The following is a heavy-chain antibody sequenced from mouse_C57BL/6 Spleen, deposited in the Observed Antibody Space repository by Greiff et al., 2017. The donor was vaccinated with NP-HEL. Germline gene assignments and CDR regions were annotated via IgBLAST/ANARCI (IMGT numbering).Heavy chain of an antibody. J-gene: IGHJ2*01. CDR3: ARCNYGSSYCDD. D-gene: IGHD1-1*01. V-gene: IGHV1-26*01. CDR1: GYTFTDYY. Sequence: VQLQQSGPELVKPGASVKISCKASGYTFTDYYMNWVKQSHGKSLEWIGDINPNNGGTSYNQKFKGKATLTVDKSSSTAYMELRSLTSEDSAVYYCARCNYGSSYCDDWGQGTTLTVSS. CDR2: INPNNGGT.